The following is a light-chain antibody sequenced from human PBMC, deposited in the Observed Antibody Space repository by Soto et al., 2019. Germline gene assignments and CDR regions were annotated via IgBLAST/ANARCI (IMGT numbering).Light chain of an antibody. V-gene: IGLV2-23*02. CDR3: CSYTGSSTSMV. CDR1: SSDVGTYNL. Sequence: QSALTQPASVSGSPGQSITISCTGTSSDVGTYNLVSWYQQHPGKAPKLMIYEVSKRPSGVSNRFSGSKSGNTASLTISGLQAEDEVDYYCCSYTGSSTSMVFGGGTKLTVL. CDR2: EVS. J-gene: IGLJ2*01.